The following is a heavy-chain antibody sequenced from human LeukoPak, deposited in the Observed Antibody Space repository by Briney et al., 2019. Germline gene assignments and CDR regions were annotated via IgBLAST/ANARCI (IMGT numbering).Heavy chain of an antibody. D-gene: IGHD6-6*01. J-gene: IGHJ4*02. CDR2: ISGSGGST. CDR1: GISVKSNY. CDR3: ARDLGSIAARPEDY. V-gene: IGHV3-48*01. Sequence: GGSLRLSCAASGISVKSNYMNWVRQTPGAGLEWVSAISGSGGSTYYADSVKGRFTISRDNAKNSLYLQMNSLRAEDTAVYYCARDLGSIAARPEDYWGQGTLVTVSS.